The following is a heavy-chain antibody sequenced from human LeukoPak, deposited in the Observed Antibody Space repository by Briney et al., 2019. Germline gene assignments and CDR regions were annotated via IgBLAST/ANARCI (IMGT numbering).Heavy chain of an antibody. CDR3: ARALRYYSDSSGYAFDF. Sequence: GSSVKVSCKASGGTFRSFAISWVRQAPGQGLEWMGGIIPIFRTANYAQKFQGRVTITADESTSTAYMELSSLRSEDTAVYYCARALRYYSDSSGYAFDFWGQGTLLTVSS. V-gene: IGHV1-69*01. CDR1: GGTFRSFA. CDR2: IIPIFRTA. J-gene: IGHJ4*02. D-gene: IGHD3-22*01.